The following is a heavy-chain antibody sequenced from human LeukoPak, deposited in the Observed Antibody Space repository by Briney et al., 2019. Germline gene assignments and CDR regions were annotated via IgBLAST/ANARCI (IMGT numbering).Heavy chain of an antibody. J-gene: IGHJ5*02. CDR1: AGSISRYY. Sequence: SQTLSLTCTVAAGSISRYYRSWIRQPPGEGMEWIGYIYYTGRTTFNPSLKSRVTISVGTPKNQFSLKLNSVTAADTAVYFCARECTDWDNWFDPWGQGTLVTVSS. V-gene: IGHV4-59*01. D-gene: IGHD2-21*01. CDR3: ARECTDWDNWFDP. CDR2: IYYTGRT.